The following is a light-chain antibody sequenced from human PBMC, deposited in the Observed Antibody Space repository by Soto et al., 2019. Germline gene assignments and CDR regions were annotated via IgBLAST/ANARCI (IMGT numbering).Light chain of an antibody. CDR1: QSISSW. V-gene: IGKV1-5*03. CDR2: KAS. J-gene: IGKJ4*01. CDR3: QQYNSYSPLT. Sequence: DIQMTQSPSTLSASVGDRVTITCRASQSISSWLAWYQQKPGKAPKLLIYKASSLESGVPSRFSGSGSGTEFTLTISSLQPDDFATYYCQQYNSYSPLTFGGGTQVDIK.